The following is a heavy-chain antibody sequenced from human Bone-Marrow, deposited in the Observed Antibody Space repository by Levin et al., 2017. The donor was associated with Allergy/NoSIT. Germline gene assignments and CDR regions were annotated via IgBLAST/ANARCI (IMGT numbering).Heavy chain of an antibody. V-gene: IGHV4-31*03. D-gene: IGHD2-2*01. CDR1: GGSISSGGYY. CDR3: ARTVDQLPNGIAEYFQH. CDR2: IYYSGST. J-gene: IGHJ1*01. Sequence: SQTLSLTCTVSGGSISSGGYYWSWIRQHPGKGLEWIGYIYYSGSTYYNPSLKSRVTISVDTSKNQFSLKLSSVTAADTAVYYCARTVDQLPNGIAEYFQHWGQGTLVTVSS.